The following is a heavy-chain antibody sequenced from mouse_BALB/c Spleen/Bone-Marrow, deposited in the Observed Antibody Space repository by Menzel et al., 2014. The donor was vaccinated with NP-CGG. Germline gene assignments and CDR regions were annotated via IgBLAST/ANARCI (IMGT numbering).Heavy chain of an antibody. J-gene: IGHJ3*01. CDR3: ARGNYYWFAY. D-gene: IGHD1-1*01. CDR1: GYSIASGFY. Sequence: DVKLQESGPGLVKPSQSLSLPCTVTGYSIASGFYCNWIRQFPGNKLEWMGYISFDGTNNYDPSLKNRISITRDTSKNQFFLKLNSVTTEDTATYYCARGNYYWFAYWGQGTLVTVSA. V-gene: IGHV3-6*02. CDR2: ISFDGTN.